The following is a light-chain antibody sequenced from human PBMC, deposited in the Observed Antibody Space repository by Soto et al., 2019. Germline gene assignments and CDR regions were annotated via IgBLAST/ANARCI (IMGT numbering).Light chain of an antibody. V-gene: IGKV3-15*01. CDR3: QQYDNWPPYT. Sequence: EIVITQSPAILSVSPGGRATLSCRASQSVGSNLAWFQQRPDQAPRLLIYGASTRAAGVPARFSGSGSGTGFTLTISSLQSGDFAVYYCQQYDNWPPYTFGQGTTVEIK. CDR2: GAS. CDR1: QSVGSN. J-gene: IGKJ2*01.